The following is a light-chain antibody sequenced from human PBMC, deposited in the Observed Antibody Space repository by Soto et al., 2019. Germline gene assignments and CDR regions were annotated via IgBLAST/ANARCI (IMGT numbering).Light chain of an antibody. CDR2: GAS. CDR1: QSIRYS. J-gene: IGKJ1*01. Sequence: DIQLTQSPSSLSASVGDIVTITCRASQSIRYSFNRYQQRPGEAPKVLIYGASNLLSGHPPRFSGSGAGTDFVRAIGRLRPADFATYCGHPRAASLSWTVG. V-gene: IGKV1-39*01. CDR3: HPRAASLSWT.